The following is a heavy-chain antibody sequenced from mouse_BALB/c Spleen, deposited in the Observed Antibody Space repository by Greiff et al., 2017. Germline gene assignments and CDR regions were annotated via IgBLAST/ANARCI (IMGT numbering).Heavy chain of an antibody. CDR2: IDPAHGNT. Sequence: VQLKQSGAELVKPGASVKLSCTASGFNIKDTYMHWVKQRPEQGLEWIGRIDPAHGNTKYDPKFQGKATITADTSSNTAYLPLSSLTSEDTAVYYCAYGNYRFAYWGQGTLVTVSA. J-gene: IGHJ3*01. V-gene: IGHV14-3*02. D-gene: IGHD2-1*01. CDR1: GFNIKDTY. CDR3: AYGNYRFAY.